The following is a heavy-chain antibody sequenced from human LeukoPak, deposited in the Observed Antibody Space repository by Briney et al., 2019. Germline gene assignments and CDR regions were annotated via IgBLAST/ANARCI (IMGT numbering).Heavy chain of an antibody. CDR3: ARDLPSLGYYYYGMDV. D-gene: IGHD3-16*01. CDR1: GYTFTGYY. Sequence: ASVKVSCKASGYTFTGYYMHWVRHAPGQGLEWMGWINPNSGGTNYAQKFQGRVTMTRDTSISTAYMELSRLRSDDTAVYYCARDLPSLGYYYYGMDVWGQGTTVTVSS. V-gene: IGHV1-2*02. CDR2: INPNSGGT. J-gene: IGHJ6*02.